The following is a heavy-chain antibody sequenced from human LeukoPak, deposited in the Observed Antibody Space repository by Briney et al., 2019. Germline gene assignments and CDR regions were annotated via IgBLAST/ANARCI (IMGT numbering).Heavy chain of an antibody. Sequence: SETLSLTCTVSGGSISSYYWSWIRQPAGKGLEWIGRIYTSGSTNYNPSLKSRVTMSVDTSKNQFSLKLSSVTAADTAVYYCARGPHYYDSQILGYWGQGTLVTVSS. D-gene: IGHD3-22*01. CDR1: GGSISSYY. V-gene: IGHV4-4*07. J-gene: IGHJ4*02. CDR2: IYTSGST. CDR3: ARGPHYYDSQILGY.